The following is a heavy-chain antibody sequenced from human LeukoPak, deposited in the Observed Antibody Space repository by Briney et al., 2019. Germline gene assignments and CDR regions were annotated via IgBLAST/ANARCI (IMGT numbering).Heavy chain of an antibody. Sequence: GGSLRLSCVASGFTVSSNYMSWVHQAPGKGLEWVSVMYSGGSTEYADSVKGRFTISRDNSKNTLYLQMNSLRAEDTAVYYCAREGSGQWLVPDPVDYWGQGTLVTVSS. D-gene: IGHD6-19*01. J-gene: IGHJ4*02. CDR3: AREGSGQWLVPDPVDY. CDR1: GFTVSSNY. CDR2: MYSGGST. V-gene: IGHV3-53*01.